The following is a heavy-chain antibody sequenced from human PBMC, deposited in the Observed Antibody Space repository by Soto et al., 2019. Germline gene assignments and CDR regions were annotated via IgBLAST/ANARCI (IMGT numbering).Heavy chain of an antibody. J-gene: IGHJ4*02. CDR3: ARGAYSSGWSPFDY. CDR2: IYYSGST. D-gene: IGHD6-19*01. CDR1: GGSVSSGSYY. Sequence: QVQLQESGPGLVKPSETLSLTCTVSGGSVSSGSYYWSWIRQPPGKGLEWIGYIYYSGSTNYNPSLKSRVTISVDTSKNQFSLKLSSVTAADTAVYCCARGAYSSGWSPFDYWGQGTLVTVSS. V-gene: IGHV4-61*01.